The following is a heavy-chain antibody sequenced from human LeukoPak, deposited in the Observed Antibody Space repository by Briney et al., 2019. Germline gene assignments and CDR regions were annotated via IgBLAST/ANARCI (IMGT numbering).Heavy chain of an antibody. CDR3: ARDFPARDCFFDL. J-gene: IGHJ2*01. CDR2: INANTGNP. Sequence: GASVKVSCKASGYTFTSYSMNWVRQAPGQGLEYMGWINANTGNPTYAQGFTGRFVFSLDTSVSTAYLQISSLKAEDTAVYYCARDFPARDCFFDLWGRGTLVTVSS. V-gene: IGHV7-4-1*02. CDR1: GYTFTSYS.